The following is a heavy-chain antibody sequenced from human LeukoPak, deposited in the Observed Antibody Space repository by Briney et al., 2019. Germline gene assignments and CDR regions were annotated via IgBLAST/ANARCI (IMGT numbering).Heavy chain of an antibody. Sequence: ASVKVPCKVSGYTLTELPIHWVRQAPGKGLEWMGGFDPDDGETVYAQMFQGRVTMTEDTSSDTASMELSSLRSEDTAVYYCATGTSGSYYVGIVRPIDYWGQGTLVTVSS. CDR1: GYTLTELP. CDR2: FDPDDGET. CDR3: ATGTSGSYYVGIVRPIDY. V-gene: IGHV1-24*01. D-gene: IGHD1-26*01. J-gene: IGHJ4*02.